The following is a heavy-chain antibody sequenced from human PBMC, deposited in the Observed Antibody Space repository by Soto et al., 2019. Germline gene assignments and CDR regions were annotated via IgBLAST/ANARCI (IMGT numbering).Heavy chain of an antibody. D-gene: IGHD2-15*01. Sequence: EVQLVESGGDLVQPGGSLRLSCAASGFTVSSKYMSWVRQAPGKGLEWVSLIQNGGSTFYVDSVKGRFSISINNSKNKLYLQTNSLRAEDTAVDYCACYDVHCSGGSCYGVPINVWGIGTTVTVTS. V-gene: IGHV3-66*01. J-gene: IGHJ6*04. CDR3: ACYDVHCSGGSCYGVPINV. CDR1: GFTVSSKY. CDR2: IQNGGST.